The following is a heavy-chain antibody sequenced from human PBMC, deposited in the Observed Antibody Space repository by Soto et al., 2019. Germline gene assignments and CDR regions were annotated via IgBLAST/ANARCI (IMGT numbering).Heavy chain of an antibody. V-gene: IGHV4-34*01. CDR3: ARGRAGYSDY. D-gene: IGHD2-15*01. CDR1: GGSFSGYY. Sequence: PSETLSLTCAVYGGSFSGYYWSWIRQPPGKGLEWIGEINHSGSTNYNPSLKDRVTISVDTSKNQFSLKLSAVTAADTAVYDCARGRAGYSDYWGQGTLVTVSS. J-gene: IGHJ4*02. CDR2: INHSGST.